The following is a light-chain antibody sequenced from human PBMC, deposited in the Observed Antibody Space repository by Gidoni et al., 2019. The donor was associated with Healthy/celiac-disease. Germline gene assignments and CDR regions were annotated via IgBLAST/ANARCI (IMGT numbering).Light chain of an antibody. CDR3: QQRSNWPPATT. Sequence: EIVLPQSPATMSLAPGERATLSCRASKSVSSYLAWYQHKPGQAPRLLIYDASNRATGIPARFSGSVSGTDFTLTISSLESEDFAVYYCQQRSNWPPATTFGGGTKVEIK. J-gene: IGKJ4*01. CDR1: KSVSSY. CDR2: DAS. V-gene: IGKV3-11*01.